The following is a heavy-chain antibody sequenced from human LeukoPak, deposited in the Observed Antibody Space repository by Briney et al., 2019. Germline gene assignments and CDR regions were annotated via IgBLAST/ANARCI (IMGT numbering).Heavy chain of an antibody. J-gene: IGHJ4*02. CDR3: ARGRAMIGGIIQTITFDY. D-gene: IGHD3-16*02. V-gene: IGHV4-31*03. CDR2: IYYTGST. CDR1: GGSISSGDYP. Sequence: SETLSLTCTASGGSISSGDYPWTWIRQHPGKGLEWIGYIYYTGSTHYNPSLKSRVTISIDTSKNQFSLKLSSVTAADTAVYYCARGRAMIGGIIQTITFDYWGQGALVTVSS.